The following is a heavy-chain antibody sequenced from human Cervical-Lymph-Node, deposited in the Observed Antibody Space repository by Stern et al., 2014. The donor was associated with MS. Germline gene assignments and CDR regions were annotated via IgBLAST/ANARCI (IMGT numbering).Heavy chain of an antibody. V-gene: IGHV1-69*01. J-gene: IGHJ5*01. CDR2: IIPVFGAA. CDR3: ARGAYCGGDCYWGWFDS. D-gene: IGHD2-21*02. CDR1: GDTFSDHS. Sequence: QLVQSGAEVKRPGSSVTVSCKSSGDTFSDHSISWVRRAPGPGLERVGGIIPVFGAAAYAQMFQGRVTITADESTTTAYMELSSLRSEDTAMYYCARGAYCGGDCYWGWFDSWGQGTLVTVSS.